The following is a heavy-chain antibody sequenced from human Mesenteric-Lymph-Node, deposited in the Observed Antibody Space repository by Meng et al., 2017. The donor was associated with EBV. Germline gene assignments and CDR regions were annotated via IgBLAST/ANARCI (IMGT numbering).Heavy chain of an antibody. CDR3: ATGERSGYVAH. J-gene: IGHJ5*02. CDR2: IFHSGIT. D-gene: IGHD5-12*01. CDR1: GGSTDSSNW. V-gene: IGHV4-4*02. Sequence: VSGPGVVGPWGTRALHCCVSGGSTDSSNWWSWVRQPPGKGLEWIGEIFHSGITNYNPSLKNRVIMSVDKSTNQFSLNLISVTAADTATYYCATGERSGYVAHWGQGTLVTVSS.